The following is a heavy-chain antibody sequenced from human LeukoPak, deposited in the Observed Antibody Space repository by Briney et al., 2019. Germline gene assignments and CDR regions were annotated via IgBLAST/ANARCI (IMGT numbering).Heavy chain of an antibody. D-gene: IGHD6-13*01. J-gene: IGHJ2*01. CDR2: IYYSGST. V-gene: IGHV4-59*01. CDR1: GGSISSYY. Sequence: SETLSLTCTVSGGSISSYYWSWIRQPPGKGLEWIGYIYYSGSTNYNPSLKSRVTISVDTSKNQFSLKLISVTAADTAVYYCARQYSSSSDWYFDLWGRASLVTVPS. CDR3: ARQYSSSSDWYFDL.